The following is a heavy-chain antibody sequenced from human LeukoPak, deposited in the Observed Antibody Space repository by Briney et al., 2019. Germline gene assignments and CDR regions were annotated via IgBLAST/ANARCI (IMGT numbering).Heavy chain of an antibody. V-gene: IGHV1-18*01. CDR1: GYTLTSYG. D-gene: IGHD3-16*01. CDR2: ISAYNGNT. Sequence: ASVKVSCKASGYTLTSYGISWVLQAPGQGLEWMGWISAYNGNTNYAQKLQGRVTMTTDTSTSTAYMELRSLRSDDTAVYFRARDYDPRVGFDPWGQGTLVTVSS. CDR3: ARDYDPRVGFDP. J-gene: IGHJ5*02.